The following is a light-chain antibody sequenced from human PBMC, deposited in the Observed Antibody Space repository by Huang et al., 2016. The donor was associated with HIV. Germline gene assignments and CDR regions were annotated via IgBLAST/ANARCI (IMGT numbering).Light chain of an antibody. J-gene: IGKJ3*01. CDR3: MQGLQTPGVT. V-gene: IGKV2-28*01. CDR2: LGS. Sequence: IVMTQSPLSLPVTPGEPASISCRSSQSLLRSTGYTYLDWYLQRPGQSPQLLIYLGSKRASGGPDRFSGSASGTNFTLKVSRVEADDLGTYYCMQGLQTPGVTFGPGTKVDFK. CDR1: QSLLRSTGYTY.